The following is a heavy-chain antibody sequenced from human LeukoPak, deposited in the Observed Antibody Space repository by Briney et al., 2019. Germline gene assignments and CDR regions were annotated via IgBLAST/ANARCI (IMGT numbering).Heavy chain of an antibody. CDR2: ISSSSSTI. CDR1: GWSISSDS. CDR3: ARDYGDYVGWPGY. J-gene: IGHJ4*02. Sequence: ETLSLTCTVSGWSISSDSWSWIRQAPGKGLEWVSYISSSSSTIYYADSVKGRFTISRDNAKNSLYLQMNSLRDEDTAVYYCARDYGDYVGWPGYWGQGTLVTVSS. V-gene: IGHV3-48*02. D-gene: IGHD4-17*01.